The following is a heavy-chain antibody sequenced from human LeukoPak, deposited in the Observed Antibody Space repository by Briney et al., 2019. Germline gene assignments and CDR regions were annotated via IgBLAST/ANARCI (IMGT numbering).Heavy chain of an antibody. V-gene: IGHV1-69*04. CDR2: IIPILGIA. CDR3: ARGPTYDSSGYYYLDFDY. Sequence: SVKVSCKASGGTFSSYAISWVRQAPGQGLEWMGRIIPILGIANYAQKFQGRVTITADKSTSTAYMELSSLRSEDTAVYYCARGPTYDSSGYYYLDFDYWGQGTLVTVSS. D-gene: IGHD3-22*01. J-gene: IGHJ4*02. CDR1: GGTFSSYA.